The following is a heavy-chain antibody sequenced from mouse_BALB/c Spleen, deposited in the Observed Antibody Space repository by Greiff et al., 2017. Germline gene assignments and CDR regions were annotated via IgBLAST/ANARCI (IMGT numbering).Heavy chain of an antibody. J-gene: IGHJ4*01. V-gene: IGHV1-9*01. CDR3: AWLLAMDY. CDR1: GYTFSSYW. CDR2: ILPGSGST. D-gene: IGHD2-3*01. Sequence: QVQLKQSGAELMKPGASVKISCKATGYTFSSYWIEWVKQRPGHGLEWIGEILPGSGSTNYNEKFKGKATFTADTSSNTAYMQLSSLTSEDSAVYYCAWLLAMDYWGQGTSVTVSS.